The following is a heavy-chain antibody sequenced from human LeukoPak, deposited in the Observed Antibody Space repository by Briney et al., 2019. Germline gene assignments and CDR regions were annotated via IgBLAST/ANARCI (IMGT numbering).Heavy chain of an antibody. Sequence: ASVKVSCKASGYTFTGYYMHWERQAPGQGLEWMGWINPNSGGTNYAQKFQGRVTMTRDTSISTAYMELSRLRSDDTAVYYCARASSYGSGSYHYDYWGQGTLVTVSS. J-gene: IGHJ4*02. CDR1: GYTFTGYY. D-gene: IGHD3-10*01. CDR2: INPNSGGT. CDR3: ARASSYGSGSYHYDY. V-gene: IGHV1-2*02.